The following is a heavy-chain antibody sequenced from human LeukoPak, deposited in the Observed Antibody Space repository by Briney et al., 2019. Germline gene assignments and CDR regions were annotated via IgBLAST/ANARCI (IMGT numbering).Heavy chain of an antibody. Sequence: ASVKVSCKASGYTFTSYAMHWVRQAPGQRLEWMGWINAGNGNTKYSQEFQGRVTITRDTSASTAYMELSSLRSEDMAVYYCARGSSSWYEWDYWGQGTLVTVSS. CDR2: INAGNGNT. D-gene: IGHD6-13*01. CDR3: ARGSSSWYEWDY. V-gene: IGHV1-3*03. J-gene: IGHJ4*02. CDR1: GYTFTSYA.